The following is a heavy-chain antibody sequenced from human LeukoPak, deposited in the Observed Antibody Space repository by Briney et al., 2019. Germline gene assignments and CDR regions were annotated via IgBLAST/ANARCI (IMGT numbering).Heavy chain of an antibody. CDR2: ISGSGGST. CDR1: GFTFSSYA. V-gene: IGHV3-23*01. J-gene: IGHJ4*02. Sequence: GGSLRLSCAASGFTFSSYAMSWVRQAPGKGLEWVSAISGSGGSTYYADSVKGRFTISRDNSKNTLYLQMNSLRAEDTAVYYCAKDKRRGLLWSLFDYWGQGTLVTVSS. CDR3: AKDKRRGLLWSLFDY. D-gene: IGHD3-10*01.